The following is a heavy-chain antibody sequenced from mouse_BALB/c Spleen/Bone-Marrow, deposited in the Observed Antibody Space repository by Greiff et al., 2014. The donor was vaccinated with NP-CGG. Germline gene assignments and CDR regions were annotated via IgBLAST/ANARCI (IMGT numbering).Heavy chain of an antibody. Sequence: QVQLQQSGPGLVQPSQSLSITCTVSGFSLTSYGVHWVRQSPGKGLEWLGVIWSGGSSDYNAAFISRLSISKDNSKSQVFFKMNSLQANDTAIYYCARMRYYGNYYAMDYWGQGTSVTVSS. J-gene: IGHJ4*01. CDR2: IWSGGSS. D-gene: IGHD2-1*01. CDR1: GFSLTSYG. V-gene: IGHV2-2*02. CDR3: ARMRYYGNYYAMDY.